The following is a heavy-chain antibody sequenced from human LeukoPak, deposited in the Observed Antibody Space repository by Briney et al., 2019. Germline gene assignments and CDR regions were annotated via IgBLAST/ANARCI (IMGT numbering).Heavy chain of an antibody. CDR1: GYSISSGYY. V-gene: IGHV4-38-2*02. CDR3: ARSGQWLLLYYFDY. J-gene: IGHJ4*02. D-gene: IGHD3-22*01. Sequence: SETLSLTCTVSGYSISSGYYWGWIRQPPGKGLEWIGSIYHSGSTYYNPSLKSRVTISVDTSKNQFSLKLSSVTAADTAVYYCARSGQWLLLYYFDYWGQGTLVTVSS. CDR2: IYHSGST.